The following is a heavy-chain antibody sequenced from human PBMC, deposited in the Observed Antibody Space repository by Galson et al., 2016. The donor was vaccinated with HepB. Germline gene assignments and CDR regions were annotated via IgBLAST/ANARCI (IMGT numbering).Heavy chain of an antibody. J-gene: IGHJ2*01. D-gene: IGHD6-19*01. CDR1: GFTFSSYA. Sequence: SLRLSCAASGFTFSSYAMGWVRQAPGKGLEWVSSISGSGGSTYYADSVKGRFSISRDNSKNTLYLQMNSLRAEDTALYYCVKGTAGSGWFLYWYFDLWGRGTLVTVSS. CDR3: VKGTAGSGWFLYWYFDL. V-gene: IGHV3-23*01. CDR2: ISGSGGST.